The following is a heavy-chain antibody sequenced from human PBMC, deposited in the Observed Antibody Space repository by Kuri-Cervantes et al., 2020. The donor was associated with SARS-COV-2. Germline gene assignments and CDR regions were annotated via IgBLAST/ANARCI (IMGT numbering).Heavy chain of an antibody. D-gene: IGHD3-22*01. CDR3: ARGKAEITMIVVVITSGAYYFDY. Sequence: SETLSPTCTVSGGSISSSSYYWGWIRQPPGKGLEWIGSIYYSGSTYYNPSLKSRVTTSVDTSKNQFSLKLSSVTAADTAVYYCARGKAEITMIVVVITSGAYYFDYWGQGTLVTVSS. V-gene: IGHV4-39*07. CDR2: IYYSGST. CDR1: GGSISSSSYY. J-gene: IGHJ4*02.